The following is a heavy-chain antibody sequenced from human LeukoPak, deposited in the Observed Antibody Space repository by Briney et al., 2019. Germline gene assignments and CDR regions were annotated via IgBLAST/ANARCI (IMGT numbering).Heavy chain of an antibody. J-gene: IGHJ4*02. CDR2: ISAYNGNT. CDR1: GYTFTSYG. D-gene: IGHD3-22*01. CDR3: ARGRGQHSIYYDSSFDY. V-gene: IGHV1-18*01. Sequence: ASVKVSCKASGYTFTSYGISWVRQAPGQGLEWMGWISAYNGNTNYAQKLQGRVTMTTDTSTSTAYMELRSLRSDDTAVYYCARGRGQHSIYYDSSFDYRGQGTLVTVSS.